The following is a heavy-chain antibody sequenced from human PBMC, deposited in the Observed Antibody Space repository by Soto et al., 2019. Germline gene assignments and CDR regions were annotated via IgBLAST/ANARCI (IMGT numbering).Heavy chain of an antibody. CDR1: GFTFSSYA. V-gene: IGHV3-30-3*01. CDR3: ARGLYYYDSSGYRIPNAFDI. CDR2: ISYDGSNK. D-gene: IGHD3-22*01. J-gene: IGHJ3*02. Sequence: QVQLVESGGGVVQPGRSLRLSCAASGFTFSSYAKHWVRQAPGKGLEWVAVISYDGSNKYYADSVKGRFTISRDNSKNTLYLQMNSLRAEDTAVYYCARGLYYYDSSGYRIPNAFDIWGQGTMVTVSS.